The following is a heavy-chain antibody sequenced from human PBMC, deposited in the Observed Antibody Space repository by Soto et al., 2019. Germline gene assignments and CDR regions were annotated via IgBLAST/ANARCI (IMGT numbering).Heavy chain of an antibody. D-gene: IGHD6-6*01. CDR2: ISYDGSNK. J-gene: IGHJ4*02. CDR3: ARSSEGSSSPCNY. CDR1: AFTLRSYS. Sequence: GDPRNSFAGSAFTLRSYSIHWVRPVPGKGLEWVAVISYDGSNKYYADSVKGRFTISRDNSKNTLYLQMNSLRAEDTAVYYCARSSEGSSSPCNYWGQGTLVTVSS. V-gene: IGHV3-30-3*01.